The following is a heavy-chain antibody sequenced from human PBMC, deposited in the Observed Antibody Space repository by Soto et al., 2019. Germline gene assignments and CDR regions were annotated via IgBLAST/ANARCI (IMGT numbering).Heavy chain of an antibody. D-gene: IGHD4-4*01. V-gene: IGHV6-1*01. CDR2: TYYRSKWYK. Sequence: SQTLSLTCAISGDSVSSNSVAWNWIRQSPSRGLEWLGRTYYRSKWYKEYAVSVRSRITISPDTSKNQFSLQLNSVTPEDTAVYYCARGNRFDYWGRGTLVTVSS. CDR1: GDSVSSNSVA. J-gene: IGHJ4*02. CDR3: ARGNRFDY.